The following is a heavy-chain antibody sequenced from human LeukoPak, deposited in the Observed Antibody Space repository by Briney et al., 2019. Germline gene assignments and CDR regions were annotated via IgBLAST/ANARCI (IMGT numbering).Heavy chain of an antibody. D-gene: IGHD2/OR15-2a*01. V-gene: IGHV4-59*01. Sequence: SETLSLTCTVSGGSISSYYWSWIRQPPGKGLEWIGYIYYSGSTNYNPSLKSRVTISVDTSKNQFSLKLSSVTAADTAVYYCARVSGSGPILDNWFDPWGQGTLVTVSS. CDR2: IYYSGST. CDR1: GGSISSYY. CDR3: ARVSGSGPILDNWFDP. J-gene: IGHJ5*02.